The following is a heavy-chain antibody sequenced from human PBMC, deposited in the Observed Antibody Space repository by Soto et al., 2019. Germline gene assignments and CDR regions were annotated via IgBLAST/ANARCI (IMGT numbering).Heavy chain of an antibody. CDR2: INAGNGNT. J-gene: IGHJ4*02. Sequence: QVQLVQSGAEVKKPGASVKVSCKASGYTFSNYILHWVRQAPGQRLEWMGWINAGNGNTKYSQRFQGRVTLTRDTSESTAYMEPGSLKSEYTAVYYCAATTYGSGNEYWGQGTLVNVSS. CDR1: GYTFSNYI. D-gene: IGHD3-10*01. CDR3: AATTYGSGNEY. V-gene: IGHV1-3*01.